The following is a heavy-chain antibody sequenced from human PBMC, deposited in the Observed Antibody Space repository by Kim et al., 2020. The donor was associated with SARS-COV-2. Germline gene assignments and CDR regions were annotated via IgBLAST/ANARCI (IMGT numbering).Heavy chain of an antibody. V-gene: IGHV3-30*02. Sequence: DSVKGRFTLTRAKSKNTLYLQMISLRPEDTAMYYCAKETFRSTYYYSGMDVWGQGTTVTVSS. J-gene: IGHJ6*02. CDR3: AKETFRSTYYYSGMDV.